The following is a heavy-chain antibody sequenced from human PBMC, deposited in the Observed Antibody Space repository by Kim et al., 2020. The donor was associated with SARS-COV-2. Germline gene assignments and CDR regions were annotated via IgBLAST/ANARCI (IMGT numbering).Heavy chain of an antibody. V-gene: IGHV3-23*01. CDR1: GFTFSSYA. D-gene: IGHD6-19*01. J-gene: IGHJ4*02. Sequence: GGSLRLSCAASGFTFSSYAMSWVRQAPGKGLEWVSAISGSGGSTYYADSVKGRFTISRDNSKNTLYLQMNSLRAEDTAIYYCANTATDEWEERGQWLVREPLDYWGQGTLVTVSS. CDR2: ISGSGGST. CDR3: ANTATDEWEERGQWLVREPLDY.